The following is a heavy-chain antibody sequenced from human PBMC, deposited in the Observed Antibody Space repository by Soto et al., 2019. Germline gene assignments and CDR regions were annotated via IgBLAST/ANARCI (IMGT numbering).Heavy chain of an antibody. CDR3: ARDHGYSSSPANWFDL. V-gene: IGHV4-59*01. CDR1: GCSMRGYF. J-gene: IGHJ5*02. CDR2: IYYTGRT. D-gene: IGHD5-18*01. Sequence: PAETLSLTCTVSGCSMRGYFWTWIRQPPGKGLEWIGYIYYTGRTNYNPSLKSRLTISVDTSNNQFSLRLDSVTAADTAVYYCARDHGYSSSPANWFDLWGQGTLVTVSS.